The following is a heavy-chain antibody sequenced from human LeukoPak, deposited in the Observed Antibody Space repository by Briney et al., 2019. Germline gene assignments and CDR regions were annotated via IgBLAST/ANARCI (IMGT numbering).Heavy chain of an antibody. CDR1: GGTFSSYA. Sequence: GASVKVSCKASGGTFSSYAISWVRQAPGQGLEWMGGIIPIFGTANYAQKFQGRVTITADESTSTAYMELSNLRSEDTAVYYCAREGNYYDSSGYPTPWYFDYWGQGTLVTVSS. CDR2: IIPIFGTA. J-gene: IGHJ4*02. V-gene: IGHV1-69*13. D-gene: IGHD3-22*01. CDR3: AREGNYYDSSGYPTPWYFDY.